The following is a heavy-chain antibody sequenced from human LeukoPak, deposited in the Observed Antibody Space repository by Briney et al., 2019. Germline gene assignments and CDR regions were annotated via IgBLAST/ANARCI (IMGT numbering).Heavy chain of an antibody. Sequence: ASVKVSCKASGYTFTSYDINWVRQATGQGLEWMGWMNPNSGNTGYAQKFQGRVTMTRNTSISTAYMELSSLRSEDTAVYYCARDLHPYYDFWSDQTPYYYYYYGMDVWGQGTTVTVSS. CDR1: GYTFTSYD. CDR3: ARDLHPYYDFWSDQTPYYYYYYGMDV. J-gene: IGHJ6*02. D-gene: IGHD3-3*01. V-gene: IGHV1-8*01. CDR2: MNPNSGNT.